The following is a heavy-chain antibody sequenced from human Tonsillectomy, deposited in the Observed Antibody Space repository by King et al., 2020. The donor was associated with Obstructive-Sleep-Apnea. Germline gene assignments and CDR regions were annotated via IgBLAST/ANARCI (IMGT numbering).Heavy chain of an antibody. CDR2: INWNSGNI. J-gene: IGHJ3*02. D-gene: IGHD3-16*01. V-gene: IGHV3-9*01. Sequence: VQLVESGGGLVQPGRSLRLSCAASGFSFDDYAMHWVRQPPGKGLEWVSGINWNSGNIGYADSVKGRFTISRDNAKSSLYLQMNSLRAEDTALYYCVKDRAGGVPDAFDIWGQGTMVTVSS. CDR1: GFSFDDYA. CDR3: VKDRAGGVPDAFDI.